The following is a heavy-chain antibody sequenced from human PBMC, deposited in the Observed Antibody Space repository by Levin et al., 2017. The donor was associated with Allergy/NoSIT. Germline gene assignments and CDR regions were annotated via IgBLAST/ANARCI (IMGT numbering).Heavy chain of an antibody. CDR1: GYIFTGYY. Sequence: ASVKVSCKASGYIFTGYYMYWVRQAPGQGLEWMGWINPNNGDTNYAQKFQGRVTMTRDTSISTAYMELSRLSSADTAVYYCARGEDYYFGSGSYKTVPEYFQHWGQGTLVTVSS. D-gene: IGHD3-10*01. V-gene: IGHV1-2*02. CDR3: ARGEDYYFGSGSYKTVPEYFQH. J-gene: IGHJ1*01. CDR2: INPNNGDT.